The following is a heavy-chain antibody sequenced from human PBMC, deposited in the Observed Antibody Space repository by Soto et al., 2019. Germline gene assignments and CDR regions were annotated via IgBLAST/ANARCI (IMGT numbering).Heavy chain of an antibody. D-gene: IGHD3-10*01. CDR1: GFTFSSYW. CDR3: ARCRITMVRGVMAYGMDV. J-gene: IGHJ6*02. CDR2: INSDGSST. V-gene: IGHV3-74*01. Sequence: PVGSLRLSCAASGFTFSSYWMHWVRQAPGKGLVWVSRINSDGSSTSYADSVKGRFTISRDNAKNTLYLQMNSLRAEDTAVYYCARCRITMVRGVMAYGMDVWGQGTTVTVSS.